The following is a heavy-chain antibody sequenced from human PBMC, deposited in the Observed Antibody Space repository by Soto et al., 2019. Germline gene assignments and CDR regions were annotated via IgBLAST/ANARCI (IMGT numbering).Heavy chain of an antibody. D-gene: IGHD6-19*01. V-gene: IGHV3-21*01. J-gene: IGHJ6*02. CDR2: ISSSSSYI. CDR3: ARDFDDSRYSSGWYYYYGMDV. Sequence: LRLSCAASGFTFGSYSMNWVRQAPGKGLEWVSSISSSSSYIYYADSVKGRFTISRDNAKNSLYLQMNSLRAEDTAVYYCARDFDDSRYSSGWYYYYGMDVWGQGTTVTVSS. CDR1: GFTFGSYS.